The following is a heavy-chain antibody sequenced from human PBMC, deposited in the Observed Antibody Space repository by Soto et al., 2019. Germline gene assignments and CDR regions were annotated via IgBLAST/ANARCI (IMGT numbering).Heavy chain of an antibody. CDR1: GGSISSSSYY. D-gene: IGHD3-3*01. J-gene: IGHJ5*02. CDR3: ARHGSNYDFWSGYAGNWFDP. Sequence: SETLSLTCTVSGGSISSSSYYWGWIRQPPGKGLEWIGSIYYSGSTYYNPSLKSRVTISVDTSKNQFSLKLSSVTAADTAVYYCARHGSNYDFWSGYAGNWFDPWGQGTLVTVSS. V-gene: IGHV4-39*01. CDR2: IYYSGST.